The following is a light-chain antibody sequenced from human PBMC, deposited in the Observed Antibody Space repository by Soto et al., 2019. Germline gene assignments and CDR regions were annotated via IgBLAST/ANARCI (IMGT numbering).Light chain of an antibody. J-gene: IGLJ1*01. CDR2: EVN. Sequence: QSVLTQPPSASGSPGQSVTISCTGTSSDVGGYNYVSWYQQYPGKAPQLVIYEVNKRPSGVPDRFTGSKSGNTASLTVSGLQAEDEADYYCSSYVCTKSYVFGTGTKVTVL. V-gene: IGLV2-8*01. CDR3: SSYVCTKSYV. CDR1: SSDVGGYNY.